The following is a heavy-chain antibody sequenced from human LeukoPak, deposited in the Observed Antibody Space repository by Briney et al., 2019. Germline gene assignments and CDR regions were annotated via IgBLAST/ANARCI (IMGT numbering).Heavy chain of an antibody. CDR2: INSDGS. D-gene: IGHD5-24*01. V-gene: IGHV3-74*01. Sequence: GGSLRLSCVASGFTFSTYWMHWVRQAPGKGLVWVSRINSDGSNTDSVKGRFTISRDNAKNTLYLQMNSLRAEDTAMYDCAREGQMATKYCLDIWGQGTMVTVSS. CDR3: AREGQMATKYCLDI. J-gene: IGHJ3*02. CDR1: GFTFSTYW.